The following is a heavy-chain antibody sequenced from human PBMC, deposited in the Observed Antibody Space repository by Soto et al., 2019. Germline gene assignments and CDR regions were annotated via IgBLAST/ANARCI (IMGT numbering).Heavy chain of an antibody. V-gene: IGHV3-7*01. D-gene: IGHD6-19*01. CDR3: EGSGWAVQFDY. Sequence: EVQLVDSGGGLVQPGGSLRLSCAASGFTFTDFWRSWVRQAPGKGLEWVAKIQQAGSEKYYLDSVKGRFAISRDNAKNSLYLQMNSLRAEVRAVYYCEGSGWAVQFDYWGQGILVTVSS. J-gene: IGHJ4*02. CDR1: GFTFTDFW. CDR2: IQQAGSEK.